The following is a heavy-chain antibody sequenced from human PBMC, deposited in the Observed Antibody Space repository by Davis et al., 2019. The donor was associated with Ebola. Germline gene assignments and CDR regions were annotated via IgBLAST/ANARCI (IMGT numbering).Heavy chain of an antibody. D-gene: IGHD2-15*01. CDR1: GFTFSSYS. CDR2: ISSSSSYI. J-gene: IGHJ5*02. CDR3: ARAFRYCSGGSCYSEWFDP. Sequence: GESLKISCAASGFTFSSYSMNWVRQAPGKGLEWVSSISSSSSYIYYADSVKGRFIISRDNSKNTLYLQMNSLRAEDTAVYYCARAFRYCSGGSCYSEWFDPWGQGTLVTVSS. V-gene: IGHV3-21*01.